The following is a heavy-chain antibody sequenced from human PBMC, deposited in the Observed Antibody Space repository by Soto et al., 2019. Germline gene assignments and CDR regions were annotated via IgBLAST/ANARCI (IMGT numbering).Heavy chain of an antibody. J-gene: IGHJ3*02. D-gene: IGHD5-12*01. CDR3: ARARLRAVYAFDI. CDR1: GGSVSSGAYY. V-gene: IGHV4-31*03. Sequence: QVQLQESDAGLVKASQTLSLTCTVSGGSVSSGAYYWTGIRKRPGKGLEWIGYIYYSGSTYYSPSLKSRLSISLDTSKNQFSLRLSSVTAADTAMYYCARARLRAVYAFDIWGQGTMVTVSS. CDR2: IYYSGST.